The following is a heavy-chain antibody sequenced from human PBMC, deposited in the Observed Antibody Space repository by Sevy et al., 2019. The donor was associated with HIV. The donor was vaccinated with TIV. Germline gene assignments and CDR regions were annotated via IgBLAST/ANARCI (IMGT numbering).Heavy chain of an antibody. CDR3: AKVRYSSGWYEDY. CDR2: IIPLLGTA. J-gene: IGHJ4*02. D-gene: IGHD6-19*01. Sequence: ASVKVSCKASGGTFTSYAISWVRQAPGLGLEWMGGIIPLLGTANYAQQFQGRVTITADESTSTVYMELSSLRSEDTAVYYCAKVRYSSGWYEDYWGQGTLVTVSS. V-gene: IGHV1-69*13. CDR1: GGTFTSYA.